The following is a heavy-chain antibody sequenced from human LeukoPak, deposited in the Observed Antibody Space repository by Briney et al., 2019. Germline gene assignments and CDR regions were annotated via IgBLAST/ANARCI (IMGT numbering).Heavy chain of an antibody. D-gene: IGHD3-10*01. CDR2: IGGSGGST. CDR1: GFTFSTYA. CDR3: AKDLRGFYREVEYFQH. Sequence: GGSLRLSCGASGFTFSTYAMSWVRQAPGKGLEWVSAIGGSGGSTYYADSVKGRFTISRDNSKNTLYLQMNSLRAEDTAVYYCAKDLRGFYREVEYFQHWGQGTLVTVSS. V-gene: IGHV3-23*01. J-gene: IGHJ1*01.